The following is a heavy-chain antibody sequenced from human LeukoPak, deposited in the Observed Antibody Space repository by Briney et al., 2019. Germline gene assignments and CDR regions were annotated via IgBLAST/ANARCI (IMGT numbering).Heavy chain of an antibody. J-gene: IGHJ4*02. Sequence: SETLSLTCTVSGGSISSYYWSWIRQPPGKGLEWIGYIYYTMTTNYNPSLKSRVTISVDASKKQFSLKLSSVTAADTAVYYCARDGYSDSSGYDYPPSVWGQGTLVTVSS. CDR3: ARDGYSDSSGYDYPPSV. D-gene: IGHD3-22*01. CDR1: GGSISSYY. CDR2: IYYTMTT. V-gene: IGHV4-59*01.